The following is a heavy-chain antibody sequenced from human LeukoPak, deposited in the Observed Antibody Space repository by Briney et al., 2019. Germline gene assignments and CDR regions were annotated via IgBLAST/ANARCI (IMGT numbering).Heavy chain of an antibody. CDR2: INPNSGGT. D-gene: IGHD1-1*01. J-gene: IGHJ6*02. CDR3: AILVYNWNDHEPYYSYGMDV. V-gene: IGHV1-2*02. Sequence: ASVKVSCTASGYTLTGYYMHSVRQAPGQGLEWMGWINPNSGGTNYAQTFQGRVTMTRDTSISTAYMELSRLRSDDTAVYYCAILVYNWNDHEPYYSYGMDVWGQGTTVTVSS. CDR1: GYTLTGYY.